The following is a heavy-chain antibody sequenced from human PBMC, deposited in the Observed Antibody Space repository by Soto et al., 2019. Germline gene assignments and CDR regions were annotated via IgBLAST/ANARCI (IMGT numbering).Heavy chain of an antibody. Sequence: ASVKVSCKASGYTFTSYDINWVRQATGQGLEWMGWISAYNGNTNYAQKLQGRVTMTTDTSTSTAYMELRSLRSDDTAVYYCARGGAYYGDYLMYAFDIWGQGTMVTVSS. CDR3: ARGGAYYGDYLMYAFDI. CDR2: ISAYNGNT. J-gene: IGHJ3*02. V-gene: IGHV1-18*01. D-gene: IGHD4-17*01. CDR1: GYTFTSYD.